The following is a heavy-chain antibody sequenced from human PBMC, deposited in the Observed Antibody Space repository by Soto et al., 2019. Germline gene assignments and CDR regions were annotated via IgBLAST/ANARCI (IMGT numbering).Heavy chain of an antibody. V-gene: IGHV3-23*01. Sequence: EVQLLESGGGLVQPGGSLRLSCAASGFTFSSYAMSWVRQAPGKGLEWVSAISGSGGSTYYADSVKGRFTISRDNSKNTLYLKIESLRSEDTAVYYWAKVNRGITFLGVVIIRDSGESSFDYGAQGTLVTVSS. D-gene: IGHD3-3*01. J-gene: IGHJ4*02. CDR1: GFTFSSYA. CDR3: AKVNRGITFLGVVIIRDSGESSFDY. CDR2: ISGSGGST.